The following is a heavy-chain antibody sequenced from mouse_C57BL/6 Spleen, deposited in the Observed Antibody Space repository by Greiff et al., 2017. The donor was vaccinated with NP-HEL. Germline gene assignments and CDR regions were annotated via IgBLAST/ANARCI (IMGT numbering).Heavy chain of an antibody. D-gene: IGHD1-1*01. CDR3: ARVLYGSSFGGAMDY. Sequence: EVKLVESGGGLVKPGGSLKLSCAASGFTFSSYAMSWVRQTPEKRLEWVATISDGGSYTYYPDNVKGRFTISRDNAKNNLYLQMSHLKSEDTAMYYCARVLYGSSFGGAMDYWGQGTSVTVSS. CDR1: GFTFSSYA. J-gene: IGHJ4*01. V-gene: IGHV5-4*03. CDR2: ISDGGSYT.